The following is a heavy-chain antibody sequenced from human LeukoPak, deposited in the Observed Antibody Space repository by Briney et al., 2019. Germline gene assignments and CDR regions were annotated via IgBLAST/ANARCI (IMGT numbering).Heavy chain of an antibody. CDR3: AKSGGGYSSGWFY. J-gene: IGHJ4*02. Sequence: GGSLRLSCAASGFTFRSYGMSWVRQAPGRGLEWVAVISYDGSNKYYADSVKGRFTISRDNSKNTLYLQMNSLRAEDTAVYYCAKSGGGYSSGWFYWGQGTLVTVSS. D-gene: IGHD6-19*01. CDR2: ISYDGSNK. V-gene: IGHV3-30*18. CDR1: GFTFRSYG.